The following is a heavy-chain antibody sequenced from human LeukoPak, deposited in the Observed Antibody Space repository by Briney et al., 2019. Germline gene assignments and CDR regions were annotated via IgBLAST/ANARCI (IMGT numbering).Heavy chain of an antibody. D-gene: IGHD2-15*01. V-gene: IGHV4-34*01. Sequence: ASETLSLTCAVYGGSFSGYYWTWIRQPPGKGLEWIGEINYSGGTNYHPSLKSRVTISLDTSKNQFSLKLSSVTAADTAVYYCARGYCSGGSCYSYYYYYYMDVWGKGTMVTVSS. J-gene: IGHJ6*03. CDR1: GGSFSGYY. CDR2: INYSGGT. CDR3: ARGYCSGGSCYSYYYYYYMDV.